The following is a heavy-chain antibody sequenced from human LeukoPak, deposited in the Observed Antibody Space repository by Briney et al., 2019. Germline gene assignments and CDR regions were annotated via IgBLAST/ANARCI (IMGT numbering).Heavy chain of an antibody. CDR1: GFTFSSYS. CDR2: ISYDGSNK. V-gene: IGHV3-30*18. CDR3: AKVQLVGAPGEFDY. D-gene: IGHD1-26*01. Sequence: GGSLRLSCAASGFTFSSYSMNWVRQAPGKGLEWVAVISYDGSNKYYADSVEGRFTISRDNSKNTLYLQMNSLRAEDTAVYYCAKVQLVGAPGEFDYWGQGTLVTVSS. J-gene: IGHJ4*02.